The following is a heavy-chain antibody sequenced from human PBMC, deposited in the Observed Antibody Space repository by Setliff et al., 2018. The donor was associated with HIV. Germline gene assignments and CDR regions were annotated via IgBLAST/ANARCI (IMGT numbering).Heavy chain of an antibody. D-gene: IGHD6-13*01. V-gene: IGHV4-4*07. CDR1: GVSTSIHY. CDR3: ARGVAAAGMLMDV. Sequence: SETLSLTCTVSGVSTSIHYWVWIRQPAGRGLEWIGRIHTSDTTRYNPSLQSRVAMSVDTSKNQFSLTLTSVSAADTAVYYCARGVAAAGMLMDVWGKGTTVTVS. J-gene: IGHJ6*03. CDR2: IHTSDTT.